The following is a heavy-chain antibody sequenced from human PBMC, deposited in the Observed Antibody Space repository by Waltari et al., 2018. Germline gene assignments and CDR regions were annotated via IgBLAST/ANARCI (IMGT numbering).Heavy chain of an antibody. CDR1: RSSITTPKFY. D-gene: IGHD5-12*01. Sequence: QVQLQESGAGLVKPSETLSLTCSVSRSSITTPKFYWGWIRQPPGQALEWIGTISHSGATYTFPSLQSRVTLSRDTSKNQFSLTLGSVTASDTAVYYCAAYIGASVGTAAFDVWGQGTMVTVSS. J-gene: IGHJ3*01. CDR3: AAYIGASVGTAAFDV. V-gene: IGHV4-39*01. CDR2: ISHSGAT.